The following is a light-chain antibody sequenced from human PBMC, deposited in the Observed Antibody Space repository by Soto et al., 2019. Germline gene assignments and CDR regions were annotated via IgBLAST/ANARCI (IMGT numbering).Light chain of an antibody. CDR3: CSYAGSYTFV. J-gene: IGLJ1*01. CDR1: SSDVGGYNC. CDR2: DVS. Sequence: QSVLTQPRSVSGSPGQSVTMSCTGTSSDVGGYNCVSWYQQHPGKAPKLMIYDVSRRPSGVPDRFSGSKSGNTASLTISGLQAEDEADYYCCSYAGSYTFVFGTGTKVTVL. V-gene: IGLV2-11*01.